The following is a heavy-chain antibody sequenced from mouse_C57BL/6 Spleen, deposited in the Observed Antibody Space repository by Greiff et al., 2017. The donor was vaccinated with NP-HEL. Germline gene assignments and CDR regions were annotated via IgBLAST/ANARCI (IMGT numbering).Heavy chain of an antibody. J-gene: IGHJ4*01. D-gene: IGHD2-12*01. CDR3: AREDDAMDY. CDR1: GYSFTSGYY. Sequence: EESGPGLVKPSPSLSLSCSVSGYSFTSGYYCNWIRQFPGNKLEWMGYISYDGSNNYNPSLKNRISITRDTSKNQFFLKLNSVTTEDTATCYCAREDDAMDYWGQGTSVTVSS. V-gene: IGHV3-6*01. CDR2: ISYDGSN.